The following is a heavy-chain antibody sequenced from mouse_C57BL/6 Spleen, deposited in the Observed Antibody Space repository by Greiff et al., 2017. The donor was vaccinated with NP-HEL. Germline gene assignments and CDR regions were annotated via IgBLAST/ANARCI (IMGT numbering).Heavy chain of an antibody. Sequence: EVQGVESGGGLVKPGGSLKLSCAASGFTFSDYGMHWVRQAPEKGLEWVAYISSGSSPIYYADTVKGRFPISRDNAKNTLFLQMTSLRSEDTAMYYCAREKHYYGSAWFAYWGQGTLVTVSA. CDR2: ISSGSSPI. CDR1: GFTFSDYG. V-gene: IGHV5-17*01. J-gene: IGHJ3*01. D-gene: IGHD1-1*01. CDR3: AREKHYYGSAWFAY.